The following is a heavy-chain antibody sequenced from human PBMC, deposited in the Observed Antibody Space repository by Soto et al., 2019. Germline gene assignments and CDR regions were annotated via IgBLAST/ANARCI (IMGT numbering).Heavy chain of an antibody. J-gene: IGHJ4*02. CDR1: GYTFTSYY. D-gene: IGHD6-6*01. V-gene: IGHV1-46*01. CDR3: ARDLYLMHSSSLGEFDY. CDR2: INPSGGST. Sequence: AASVKVSCKASGYTFTSYYMHWVRQAPGQGLEWMGIINPSGGSTSYAQKFQGRVTMTRDTSTSTVYMELSSLRSEDTAVYYCARDLYLMHSSSLGEFDYWGQGTLVTVSS.